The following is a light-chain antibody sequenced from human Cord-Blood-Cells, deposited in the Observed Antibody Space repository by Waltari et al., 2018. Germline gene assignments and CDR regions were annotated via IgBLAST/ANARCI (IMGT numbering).Light chain of an antibody. V-gene: IGKV4-1*01. J-gene: IGKJ4*01. CDR3: QQYYSTPLT. CDR1: QSVLYSSNNKNY. CDR2: WAS. Sequence: DIVQTQSAASLAVSLGERATINCKSSQSVLYSSNNKNYLAWYQQKPGQPPKLLIYWASTRESGVPDRFSGSGSGTDFTLTISSLQAEDVAVYYCQQYYSTPLTFGGGTKVEIK.